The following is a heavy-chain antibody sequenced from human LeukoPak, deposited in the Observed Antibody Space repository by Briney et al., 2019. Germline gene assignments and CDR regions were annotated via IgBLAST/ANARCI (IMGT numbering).Heavy chain of an antibody. D-gene: IGHD3-10*01. Sequence: PGRSLRLSCAASGFTFDDYAMHWVRHAPGKGLEWVSGISWNSGSIGYADSVKGRFTISRDNAKNSLYLQMNSLRAEDTALYYCAKASYGSGSYYSYFDYWGQGTLVTVSS. CDR3: AKASYGSGSYYSYFDY. J-gene: IGHJ4*02. CDR1: GFTFDDYA. CDR2: ISWNSGSI. V-gene: IGHV3-9*01.